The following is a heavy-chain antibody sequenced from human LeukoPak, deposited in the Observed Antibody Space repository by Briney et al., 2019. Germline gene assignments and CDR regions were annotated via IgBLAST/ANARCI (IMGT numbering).Heavy chain of an antibody. CDR3: ARDKGYYDSSGYYYGFSLDY. CDR2: INPNSGGT. CDR1: GYTFTGCY. V-gene: IGHV1-2*02. D-gene: IGHD3-22*01. Sequence: GASVKVSCKASGYTFTGCYMHWVRQAPGQGLEWMGWINPNSGGTNYAQKFQGRVTMTRDTSISTAYMELSRLRSDDTAVYYCARDKGYYDSSGYYYGFSLDYWGQGTLVTVSS. J-gene: IGHJ4*02.